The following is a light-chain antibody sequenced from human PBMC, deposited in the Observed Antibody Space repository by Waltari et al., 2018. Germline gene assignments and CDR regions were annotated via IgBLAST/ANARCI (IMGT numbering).Light chain of an antibody. CDR1: QSVLYSSDNKNY. CDR3: QQYYTPLT. V-gene: IGKV4-1*01. CDR2: WAS. Sequence: DIVMTQSPDSLAVSLGERATIDCKSSQSVLYSSDNKNYLAWYQQKPGQPPKLLIAWASIREAGGPDRFSGSGSGTDFTLTISSLQAEDVAVYYCQQYYTPLTFGGGTKVEIK. J-gene: IGKJ4*01.